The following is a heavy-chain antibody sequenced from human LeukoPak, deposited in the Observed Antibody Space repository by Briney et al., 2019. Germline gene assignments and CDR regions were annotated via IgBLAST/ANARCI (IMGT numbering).Heavy chain of an antibody. CDR3: ARERATAATPSDYYYGMDV. CDR2: SITIFGIA. V-gene: IGHV1-69*04. Sequence: ASEKVSCKASGGTFSSYAISWVRQAPGQGLEWMGRSITIFGIANYAQKFQGRVTITADKSTSTAYMELSSLRSEDTAVYYCARERATAATPSDYYYGMDVWGQGTTVTVSS. J-gene: IGHJ6*02. D-gene: IGHD2-15*01. CDR1: GGTFSSYA.